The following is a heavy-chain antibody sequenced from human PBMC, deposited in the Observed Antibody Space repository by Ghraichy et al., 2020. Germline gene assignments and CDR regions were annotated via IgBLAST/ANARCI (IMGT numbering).Heavy chain of an antibody. D-gene: IGHD6-19*01. CDR2: INSRSNAV. CDR1: GFTFSIYN. V-gene: IGHV3-48*02. J-gene: IGHJ4*02. CDR3: AREGPGISVAGL. Sequence: GGSLRLSCAASGFTFSIYNMNWVRQAPGKGLEWVAYINSRSNAVHYADPVRGRFTNSRDNANNSLFLQMNSLRDDDTAVYYCAREGPGISVAGLWGQGTLVTVSS.